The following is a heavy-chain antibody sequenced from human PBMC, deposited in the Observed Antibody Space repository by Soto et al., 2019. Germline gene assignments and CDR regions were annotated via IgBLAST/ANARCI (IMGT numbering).Heavy chain of an antibody. V-gene: IGHV3-7*01. CDR1: GFTFSSYA. J-gene: IGHJ6*02. CDR3: VGALTYEVPYYYYGMDV. CDR2: IKQGGNEK. D-gene: IGHD3-16*01. Sequence: PGGSLRLSCAASGFTFSSYALTWVRQAPGKGLEWVANIKQGGNEKFYVDSVKGRFTISRDNDKKSLYLQMDSLRVEDTAVYYCVGALTYEVPYYYYGMDVWGQGTTGTVSS.